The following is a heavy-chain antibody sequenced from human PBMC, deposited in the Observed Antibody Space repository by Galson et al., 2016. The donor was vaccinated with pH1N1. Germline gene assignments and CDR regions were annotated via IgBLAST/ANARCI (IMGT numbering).Heavy chain of an antibody. CDR2: MNPAEGGS. V-gene: IGHV1-46*01. J-gene: IGHJ4*02. CDR3: SRRYYFDP. Sequence: SVKVSCKASGYIFTRYYIHWLRQAPGQGLEWMAVMNPAEGGSIYNQKFQGRVTLTRDTSTSSVYMALTNLRSDDAAVYYCSRRYYFDPWVQGTQFTVSS. CDR1: GYIFTRYY. D-gene: IGHD3-9*01.